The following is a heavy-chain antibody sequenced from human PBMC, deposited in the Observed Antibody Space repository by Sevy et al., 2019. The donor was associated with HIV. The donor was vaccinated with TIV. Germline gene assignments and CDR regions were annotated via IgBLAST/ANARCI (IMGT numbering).Heavy chain of an antibody. CDR2: ISYDGSNK. Sequence: GGSLRLSCAASGFTFSSYAMHWVRQAPGKGLEWVAVISYDGSNKYYADSVKGRFTIPRDNSKNTLYLQMNSLRAEDTAVYYCARGGQQLYFDYWGQGTLVTVSS. CDR3: ARGGQQLYFDY. J-gene: IGHJ4*02. D-gene: IGHD6-13*01. CDR1: GFTFSSYA. V-gene: IGHV3-30-3*01.